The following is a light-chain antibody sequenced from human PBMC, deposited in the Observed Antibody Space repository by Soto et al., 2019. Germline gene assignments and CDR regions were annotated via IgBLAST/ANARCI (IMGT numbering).Light chain of an antibody. CDR1: QSVSSY. J-gene: IGKJ1*01. Sequence: EVVLTQSPATLSLSPGERATLSCRASQSVSSYLAWYQQKPGQAPRLLIYDASNRATGIPARFSGSGSGTDFTLTSSSLEPEDSAVYYCQQRPSWTFGQGTKMEIK. CDR2: DAS. V-gene: IGKV3-11*01. CDR3: QQRPSWT.